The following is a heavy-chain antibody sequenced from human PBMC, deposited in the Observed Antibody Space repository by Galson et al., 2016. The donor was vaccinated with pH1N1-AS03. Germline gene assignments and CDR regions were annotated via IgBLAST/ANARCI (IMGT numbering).Heavy chain of an antibody. CDR2: IYSSGNT. D-gene: IGHD4-11*01. CDR3: ARDRLTVICEGWDYGVDV. CDR1: GGSLSSYY. Sequence: SLTCTVSGGSLSSYYWSWIRQPPGKRLEWIGNIYSSGNTIYNPSLKSRVTISVDPSKNQFSLKLSSVTAADTALYSCARDRLTVICEGWDYGVDVWGQGTTVTVSS. V-gene: IGHV4-59*01. J-gene: IGHJ6*02.